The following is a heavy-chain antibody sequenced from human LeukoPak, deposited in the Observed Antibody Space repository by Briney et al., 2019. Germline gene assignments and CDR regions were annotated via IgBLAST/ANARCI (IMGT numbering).Heavy chain of an antibody. CDR1: GYTFTGYY. Sequence: ASVKVSCKASGYTFTGYYMHWVRQAPGQGLEWMGRINPNSGGTNYAQKFQGRVTMTRDTSISTAYMELSSLRSEDTAVYYCAREQYYSDGSGYTTLFDYWGQGTLVTVSS. D-gene: IGHD3-22*01. CDR3: AREQYYSDGSGYTTLFDY. J-gene: IGHJ4*02. CDR2: INPNSGGT. V-gene: IGHV1-2*06.